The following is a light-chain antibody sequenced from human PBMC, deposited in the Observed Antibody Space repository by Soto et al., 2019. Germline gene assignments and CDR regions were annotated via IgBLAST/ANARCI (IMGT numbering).Light chain of an antibody. CDR1: TSDIGGYNY. V-gene: IGLV2-14*01. CDR3: YSYSGSATVI. J-gene: IGLJ2*01. Sequence: QSVLTQPASVSGSPGQSITISCTGTTSDIGGYNYVSWYQQYPGKATKLIIYEVRNRPSGVSNRFSVSKSGNTASLTISGGQAEDEAVYYCYSYSGSATVIFGGGTMLTVL. CDR2: EVR.